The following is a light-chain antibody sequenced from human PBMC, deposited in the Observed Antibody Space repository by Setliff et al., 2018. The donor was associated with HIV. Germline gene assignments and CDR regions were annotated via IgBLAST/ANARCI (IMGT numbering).Light chain of an antibody. CDR2: TTS. V-gene: IGKV1-12*01. CDR1: QDIKNW. J-gene: IGKJ4*01. Sequence: DIQMTQSPSAVSATVGDRVTITCRASQDIKNWLAWYQQKPGKAPKLLIYTTSSLQSGVPSRFSGSRSGTDFTLTISSLQPEDFATYYCQQANSFPLTFGGGTKVDIK. CDR3: QQANSFPLT.